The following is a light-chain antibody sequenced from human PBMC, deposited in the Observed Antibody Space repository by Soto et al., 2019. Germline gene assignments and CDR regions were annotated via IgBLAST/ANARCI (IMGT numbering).Light chain of an antibody. CDR1: QSVSSN. CDR3: QQYNNWIT. J-gene: IGKJ5*01. Sequence: EIVMTQSPATLSVSPGERATLSCRASQSVSSNLAWYQQKPGQAPRLLIYGASNRATGVPARFSGSWSGTEFTLTISSLQSEDFAVYYCQQYNNWITFGQGTRLEL. V-gene: IGKV3-15*01. CDR2: GAS.